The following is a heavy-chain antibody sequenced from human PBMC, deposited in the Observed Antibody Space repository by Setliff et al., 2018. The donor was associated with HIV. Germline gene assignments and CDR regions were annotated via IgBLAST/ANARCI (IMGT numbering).Heavy chain of an antibody. Sequence: PSETMSLTCTVSGGSINRSYWSWIRQSPGKGLEWLGNVYHTGNSHYNPSLKSRVTMSVDTSTSQSSLRLTSMTAADTAVYYCTTRYYGSGSRPYYYYGMDVWGQGTTVTVSS. D-gene: IGHD3-10*01. CDR3: TTRYYGSGSRPYYYYGMDV. CDR2: VYHTGNS. CDR1: GGSINRSY. J-gene: IGHJ6*02. V-gene: IGHV4-59*01.